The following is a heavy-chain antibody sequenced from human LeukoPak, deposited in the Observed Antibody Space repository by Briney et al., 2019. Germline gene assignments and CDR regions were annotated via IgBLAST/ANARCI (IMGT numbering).Heavy chain of an antibody. Sequence: SETLTLTCTVSGGSISSSSYYWGWIRQPPGKGRVGIGNNYCSGSNYYNPSLKSRVTISVDTSKNQFSLKLSSVTAADTAVYYRARHRRSDIVVVTAIDYWGQRTLVTVSS. D-gene: IGHD2-21*02. V-gene: IGHV4-39*01. J-gene: IGHJ4*02. CDR1: GGSISSSSYY. CDR3: ARHRRSDIVVVTAIDY. CDR2: NYCSGSN.